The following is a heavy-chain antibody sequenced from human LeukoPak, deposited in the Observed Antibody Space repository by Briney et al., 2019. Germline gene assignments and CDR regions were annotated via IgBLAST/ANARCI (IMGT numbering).Heavy chain of an antibody. V-gene: IGHV4-59*01. Sequence: SETLSLTCTVSGGSIRSYYWTWIRQPPGKGLEWIGYIYYDGSTNYNPSLKSRVTISLDTSKNQFSMKLNSVTAADTAVYYCARGPWAYFDHWGQGTLVSVSS. D-gene: IGHD7-27*01. J-gene: IGHJ4*02. CDR1: GGSIRSYY. CDR3: ARGPWAYFDH. CDR2: IYYDGST.